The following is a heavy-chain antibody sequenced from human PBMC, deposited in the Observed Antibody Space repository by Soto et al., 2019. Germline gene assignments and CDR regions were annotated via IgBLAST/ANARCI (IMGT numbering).Heavy chain of an antibody. CDR3: AHSLTSSSWGYYYYGMDV. Sequence: QITLKESGPPLVKPTQTLTLTCTFSGFSLSTSGVGVGWIRQPPGKALEWLALIYWDDDKRYSPSLKSRLTITKDTSKNPVVLTMTNMAPVDTATYYCAHSLTSSSWGYYYYGMDVWGQGTTVTVSS. CDR1: GFSLSTSGVG. D-gene: IGHD6-13*01. V-gene: IGHV2-5*02. CDR2: IYWDDDK. J-gene: IGHJ6*02.